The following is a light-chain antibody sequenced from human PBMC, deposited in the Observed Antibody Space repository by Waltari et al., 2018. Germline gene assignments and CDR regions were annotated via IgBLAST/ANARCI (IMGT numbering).Light chain of an antibody. CDR2: LDS. Sequence: SSLLTQAPSVSVAPGQTATVTCGGDTIGSRSVHWYQQKPGRAPVLGVYLDSDRPSGIPERFSGSKSGNAATLTISRVEAGDEADYYCHVWDANTVMFGGGTKLTVL. V-gene: IGLV3-21*02. J-gene: IGLJ3*02. CDR3: HVWDANTVM. CDR1: TIGSRS.